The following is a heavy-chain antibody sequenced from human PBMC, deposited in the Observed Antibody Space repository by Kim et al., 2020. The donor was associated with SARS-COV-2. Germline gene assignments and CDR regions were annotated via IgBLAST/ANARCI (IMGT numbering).Heavy chain of an antibody. V-gene: IGHV3-7*01. CDR3: ARDYVWGGYRTPSHGMDV. CDR1: GFTFSSYW. Sequence: GGSLRLSCVGSGFTFSSYWMNWVRQAPGKGLEWVANIKQDGSEKYYVDSVKGRFTIPRDNTKSSLYLQLNSLRDEDTAVYFCARDYVWGGYRTPSHGMDVWGRGTTVTVPS. D-gene: IGHD3-16*02. J-gene: IGHJ6*02. CDR2: IKQDGSEK.